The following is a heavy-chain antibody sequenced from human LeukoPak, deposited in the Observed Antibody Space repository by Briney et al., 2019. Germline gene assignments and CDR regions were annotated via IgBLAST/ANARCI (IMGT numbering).Heavy chain of an antibody. Sequence: ASVKVSRKASRYTFTGYYMHWVRQAPGQRLEWMGWINPNRGGTNYAQKFQGRVTMTRDTSISTAYMELSRLRSDDAAVYYCATSLYCSSTNCYALYFQHWGQGTLVTVSS. V-gene: IGHV1-2*02. CDR2: INPNRGGT. D-gene: IGHD2-2*01. CDR3: ATSLYCSSTNCYALYFQH. CDR1: RYTFTGYY. J-gene: IGHJ1*01.